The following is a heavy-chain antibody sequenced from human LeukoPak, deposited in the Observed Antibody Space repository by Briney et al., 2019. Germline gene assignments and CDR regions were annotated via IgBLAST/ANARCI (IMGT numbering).Heavy chain of an antibody. CDR3: ARIEYYDILTGYYAYFDY. Sequence: GASVKVSCKASGYTFTGYYMHWVRQAPGQGLEWMGWINPNSGGTNYAQKFQGRVTMTRDTSISTAYMELSRLRSDDTAVYYCARIEYYDILTGYYAYFDYWGQGTLVTVSS. D-gene: IGHD3-9*01. J-gene: IGHJ4*02. CDR2: INPNSGGT. V-gene: IGHV1-2*02. CDR1: GYTFTGYY.